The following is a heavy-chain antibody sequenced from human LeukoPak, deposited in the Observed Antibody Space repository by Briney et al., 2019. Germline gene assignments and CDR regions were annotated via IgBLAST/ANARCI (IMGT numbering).Heavy chain of an antibody. CDR2: IHGDGRTT. V-gene: IGHV3-74*01. CDR3: ARDNGENYHTAFDY. Sequence: GGSLRLSCAASGFTFSSYWIHWVRQVPGKGVVWVSRIHGDGRTTTYADSVKGRFTISRDNAKKTLYLQMNSLRAEDTAVYYCARDNGENYHTAFDYWGQGTLVTVSS. J-gene: IGHJ4*02. D-gene: IGHD2-8*01. CDR1: GFTFSSYW.